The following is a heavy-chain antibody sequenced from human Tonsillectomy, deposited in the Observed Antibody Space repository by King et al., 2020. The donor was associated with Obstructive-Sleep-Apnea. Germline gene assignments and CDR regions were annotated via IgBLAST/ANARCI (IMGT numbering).Heavy chain of an antibody. V-gene: IGHV3-21*01. CDR2: ISSSISYI. CDR3: ARDKEVIRRGYYYYGMDV. D-gene: IGHD2/OR15-2a*01. J-gene: IGHJ6*02. CDR1: GFTFRSYS. Sequence: VQLVESGGGLVKPGGSLRLSCAASGFTFRSYSMNWVRQAPGKGLEWFSSISSSISYIDSADSVKGRFTSSSDNAKNSLYLQMNSLRAEDTAVYYCARDKEVIRRGYYYYGMDVWGQGTTVTVSS.